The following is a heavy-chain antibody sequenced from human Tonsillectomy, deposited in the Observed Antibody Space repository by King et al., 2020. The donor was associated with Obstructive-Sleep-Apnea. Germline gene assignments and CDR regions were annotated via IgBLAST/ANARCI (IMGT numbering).Heavy chain of an antibody. D-gene: IGHD5-18*01. J-gene: IGHJ6*02. CDR3: ARSTYSYGSYYYGMDV. V-gene: IGHV3-20*01. CDR2: INWSGAST. CDR1: GLTFDDYA. Sequence: VQLVESGGGVVRPGGSLRLSCAASGLTFDDYAMNWVRQAPGKGLEWVAGINWSGASTGYADSVKGRFTISRDSAKNSLYLQINSLRAADTAVYHCARSTYSYGSYYYGMDVWGQGTTVTVSS.